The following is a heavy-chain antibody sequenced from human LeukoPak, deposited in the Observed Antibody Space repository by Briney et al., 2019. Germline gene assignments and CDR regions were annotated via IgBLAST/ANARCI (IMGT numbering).Heavy chain of an antibody. J-gene: IGHJ6*02. D-gene: IGHD3-16*01. CDR1: GGSFSGYY. Sequence: PSETLSLTCAVYGGSFSGYYWSWIRQPPGKGLEWIGEINHSGSTNYNPSLKSRVTISVDTSKNQFSLKLYSVTAADTAVYYCAPLGYYGMDVWGQGTTVTVSS. V-gene: IGHV4-34*01. CDR3: APLGYYGMDV. CDR2: INHSGST.